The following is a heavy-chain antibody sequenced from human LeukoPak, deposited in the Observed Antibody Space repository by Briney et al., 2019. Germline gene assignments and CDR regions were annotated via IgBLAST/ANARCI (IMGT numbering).Heavy chain of an antibody. D-gene: IGHD4-23*01. V-gene: IGHV3-7*01. Sequence: GGSLRLSCAASGFTFSTYWMSWVRQVPGKGLEWVANIYPDGRGKGYVDSVKGRFTISRDNAKRSLYLQMNSLRVEDTAVYFCASWGAGGNFWGQGTLVTVSS. CDR1: GFTFSTYW. CDR3: ASWGAGGNF. J-gene: IGHJ4*02. CDR2: IYPDGRGK.